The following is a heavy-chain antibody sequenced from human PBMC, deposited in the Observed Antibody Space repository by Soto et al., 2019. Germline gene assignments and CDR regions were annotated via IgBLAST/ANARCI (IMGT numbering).Heavy chain of an antibody. J-gene: IGHJ5*02. CDR3: ARTRRGGRITVTDCWFDP. D-gene: IGHD4-17*01. Sequence: AASVKVSCKASGYTFTSYGISWVRQAPGQGLEWMGWISAYNGNTNYAQKLQGRVTMTTDTSTSTAYMELRSLRSDDTAVYYCARTRRGGRITVTDCWFDPWGQGTLVTVSS. V-gene: IGHV1-18*01. CDR2: ISAYNGNT. CDR1: GYTFTSYG.